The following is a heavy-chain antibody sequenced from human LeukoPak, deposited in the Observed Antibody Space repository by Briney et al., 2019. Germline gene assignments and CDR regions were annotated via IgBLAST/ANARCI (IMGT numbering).Heavy chain of an antibody. V-gene: IGHV3-9*01. CDR1: GFTFDDYA. Sequence: GGSLRLSCAASGFTFDDYAMHWVRQAPEKGLEWVSGISWNSGSIGYADSVKGRFTISRDNAKNSLYLQMNSLRAEDTALYYCARRYCSGDTCYVGFDYWGQGTLVTVSS. D-gene: IGHD2-15*01. CDR3: ARRYCSGDTCYVGFDY. CDR2: ISWNSGSI. J-gene: IGHJ4*02.